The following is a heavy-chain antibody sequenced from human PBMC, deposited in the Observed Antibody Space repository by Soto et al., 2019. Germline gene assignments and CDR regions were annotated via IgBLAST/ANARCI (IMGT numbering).Heavy chain of an antibody. V-gene: IGHV3-23*01. J-gene: IGHJ4*02. CDR2: ITSSGTEA. CDR3: AKEGCSSGWYWDS. Sequence: EVQLLESGGGLVQPGGSLRLSCAASGFTFSGSAMSWARQAPGKVLEYVSSITSSGTEAFHADSVKGRFTMSRDNSKNMLFLQMNSLRAEDTDVYYCAKEGCSSGWYWDSWGQGALVTVSS. CDR1: GFTFSGSA. D-gene: IGHD6-19*01.